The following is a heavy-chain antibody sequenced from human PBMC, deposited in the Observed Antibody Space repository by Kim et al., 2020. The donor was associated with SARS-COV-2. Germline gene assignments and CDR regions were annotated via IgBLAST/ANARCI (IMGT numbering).Heavy chain of an antibody. CDR1: GYTFTDYF. J-gene: IGHJ4*02. V-gene: IGHV1-2*06. Sequence: ASVKVSCKTSGYTFTDYFMHWVRQAPGQGLEWMGRIKPNSGDTRYPQKFQGRVTMTRDTSISTAYMELTNLRSDDTAVYYCARDDKVFGLDYWGQGTMVT. D-gene: IGHD3-3*01. CDR3: ARDDKVFGLDY. CDR2: IKPNSGDT.